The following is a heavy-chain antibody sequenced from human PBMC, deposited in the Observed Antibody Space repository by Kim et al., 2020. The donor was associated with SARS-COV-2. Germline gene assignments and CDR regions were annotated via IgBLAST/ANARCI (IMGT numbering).Heavy chain of an antibody. D-gene: IGHD3-9*01. V-gene: IGHV3-21*01. CDR1: GFTFSSYS. CDR3: ARSYDILTGYYDGPNWFDP. CDR2: ISSSSSYI. Sequence: GGSLRLSCAASGFTFSSYSMNWVRQAPGKGLEWVSSISSSSSYIYYADSVKGRFTISRDNAKNSLYLQMNSLRAEDTAVYYCARSYDILTGYYDGPNWFDPWGQGTLVTVSS. J-gene: IGHJ5*02.